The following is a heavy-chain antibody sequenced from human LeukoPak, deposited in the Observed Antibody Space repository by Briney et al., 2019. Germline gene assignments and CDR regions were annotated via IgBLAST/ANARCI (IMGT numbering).Heavy chain of an antibody. CDR1: GFTFSNYW. Sequence: GGSLRLSCAASGFTFSNYWMHWVRQAPGKGLVWISRINSDGSSTSYADSVKGRFTISRDNAKNTLYLQMNSLRAEDTAVYYCARVSSGSYFGYYYYYMDVWGKGTTVTVSS. D-gene: IGHD1-26*01. CDR3: ARVSSGSYFGYYYYYMDV. CDR2: INSDGSST. V-gene: IGHV3-74*01. J-gene: IGHJ6*03.